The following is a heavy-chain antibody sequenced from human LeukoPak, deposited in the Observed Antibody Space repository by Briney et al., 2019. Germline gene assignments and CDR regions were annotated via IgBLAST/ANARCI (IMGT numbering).Heavy chain of an antibody. CDR3: ARDGLDRGSREYYFDF. V-gene: IGHV3-23*01. Sequence: PGGSLRLSCAASGFTFSSYAMSWVRQAPGKGLEWVSAISGSGGSTYYADSVEGRFTISRDNSKNTLYLQMNSLRAEDTAVYYCARDGLDRGSREYYFDFWGQGTLVTVSS. CDR1: GFTFSSYA. CDR2: ISGSGGST. D-gene: IGHD3/OR15-3a*01. J-gene: IGHJ4*02.